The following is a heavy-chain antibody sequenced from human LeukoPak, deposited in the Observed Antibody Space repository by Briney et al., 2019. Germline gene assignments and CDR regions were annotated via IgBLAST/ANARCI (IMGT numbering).Heavy chain of an antibody. D-gene: IGHD3-22*01. J-gene: IGHJ4*02. V-gene: IGHV3-11*01. CDR2: ISSSGSTI. CDR3: ARDKYYDSSGYYFLTYYFDY. CDR1: GFTFSDYY. Sequence: GGSLRLSCAASGFTFSDYYMSWIRQAPGKGLEWVSYISSSGSTIYYADSVKGRFTISRDNAKNSLYLQMNSLRAEDTAVYYCARDKYYDSSGYYFLTYYFDYWGQGTLVTVSS.